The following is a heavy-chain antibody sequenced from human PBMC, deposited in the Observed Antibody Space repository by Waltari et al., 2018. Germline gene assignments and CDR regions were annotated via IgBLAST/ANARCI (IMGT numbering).Heavy chain of an antibody. CDR1: GGSISSYY. CDR3: ARVTPTVTTVPTYYYYMDV. Sequence: QVQLQESGPGLVKPSETLSLTCTVSGGSISSYYWSWIRQPPGKGLEWIGYIYYSGSTNYTPSLKSRVTISVDTSKNQFSLKLSSVTAADTAVYYCARVTPTVTTVPTYYYYMDVWGKGTTVTVSS. V-gene: IGHV4-59*01. J-gene: IGHJ6*03. D-gene: IGHD4-17*01. CDR2: IYYSGST.